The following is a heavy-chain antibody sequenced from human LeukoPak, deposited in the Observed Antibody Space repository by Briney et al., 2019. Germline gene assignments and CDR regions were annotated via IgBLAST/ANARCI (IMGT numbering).Heavy chain of an antibody. CDR1: ASTVISYA. Sequence: GRSLTLAWSASASTVISYAGSWVRHPPGKELELVSAITDSSGNPYSADSVTGRFTSSRDNSTYTLYLQMDSLRAEDTAVYYCATHDYWGQGTLVTVSS. V-gene: IGHV3-23*01. CDR3: ATHDY. CDR2: ITDSSGNP. J-gene: IGHJ4*02.